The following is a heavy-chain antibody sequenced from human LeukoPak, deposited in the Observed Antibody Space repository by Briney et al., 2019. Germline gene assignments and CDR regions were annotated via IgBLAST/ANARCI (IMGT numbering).Heavy chain of an antibody. D-gene: IGHD1-1*01. J-gene: IGHJ3*02. CDR2: ISYDGSNK. V-gene: IGHV3-30*04. CDR3: ARAGPRQLDAFDI. Sequence: GGSLRLSCAASGFTFSSYAMHWVRQAPGKGLEWVAVISYDGSNKYYADSVKGRFTISRDNSKNTLYLQMNSLRAEDTAVYYCARAGPRQLDAFDIWGQGTMVTVSS. CDR1: GFTFSSYA.